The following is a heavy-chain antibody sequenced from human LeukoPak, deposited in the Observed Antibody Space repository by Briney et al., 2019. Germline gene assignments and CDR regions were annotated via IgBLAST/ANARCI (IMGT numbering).Heavy chain of an antibody. CDR3: ASKVRDIGGYGLYYFDY. Sequence: ASVKVSCKVSGYTLTELSMHWVRQAPGKGLEWMGGFDPEDSETIYAQKFQGRVTMTEDTSTDTAYMELSSLRSEDTAVYYCASKVRDIGGYGLYYFDYWGQGTLVTVSS. J-gene: IGHJ4*02. D-gene: IGHD3-16*01. V-gene: IGHV1-24*01. CDR1: GYTLTELS. CDR2: FDPEDSET.